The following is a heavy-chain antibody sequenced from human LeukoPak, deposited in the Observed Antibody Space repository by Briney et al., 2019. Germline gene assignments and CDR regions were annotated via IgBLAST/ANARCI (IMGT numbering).Heavy chain of an antibody. V-gene: IGHV3-21*01. CDR1: GYSISSGYY. D-gene: IGHD4-17*01. J-gene: IGHJ4*02. Sequence: PSETLSLTCAVSGYSISSGYYWGWIRQPPGKGLEWVSSISSSSSYIYYADLVKGRFTISRDNAKNSLYLQMNSLRAEDTAVYYCARDQKGVMTMVTTTVDYWGQGTLVTVSS. CDR2: ISSSSSYI. CDR3: ARDQKGVMTMVTTTVDY.